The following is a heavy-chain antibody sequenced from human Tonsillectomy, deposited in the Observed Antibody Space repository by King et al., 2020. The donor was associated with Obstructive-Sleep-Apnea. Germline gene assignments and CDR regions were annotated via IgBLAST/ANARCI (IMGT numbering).Heavy chain of an antibody. Sequence: QLQESGPGLVKPSETLSLTCTVSGYSISSGYYWGWIRQPPVKGLEWIGSIYHSGNTYYNPSLKSRVTISVDTSKNQFSLKLSSVTAADTAVYYCARINDSSGYYLTYFDYWGQGTLVTVSS. CDR1: GYSISSGYY. D-gene: IGHD3-22*01. J-gene: IGHJ4*02. CDR2: IYHSGNT. CDR3: ARINDSSGYYLTYFDY. V-gene: IGHV4-38-2*02.